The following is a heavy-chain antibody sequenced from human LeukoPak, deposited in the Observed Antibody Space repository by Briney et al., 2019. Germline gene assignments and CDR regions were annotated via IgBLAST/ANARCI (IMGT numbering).Heavy chain of an antibody. Sequence: ASVKVSCKASGYTFTNYGITWVRQAPGQGLEWLGIINPSGGSTSYAQKFQGRVTMTRDMSTSTVYMELSSLRSEDTAVYYCARDQGTGYYFLDYWGQGTLVTVSS. J-gene: IGHJ4*02. D-gene: IGHD3-9*01. CDR1: GYTFTNYG. CDR2: INPSGGST. V-gene: IGHV1-46*01. CDR3: ARDQGTGYYFLDY.